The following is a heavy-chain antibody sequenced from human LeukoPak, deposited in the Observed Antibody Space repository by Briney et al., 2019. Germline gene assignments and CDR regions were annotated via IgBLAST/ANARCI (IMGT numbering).Heavy chain of an antibody. Sequence: GASVKVSCKASGGTFSSYAISWVRQAPGQGLEWMGGIIPIFGTANYAQKFQGRVTITADESTSTAYMELSSLRSEDTAVYYCARDRLPGSAGDPMDAFDIWGQGTMVTVSS. V-gene: IGHV1-69*13. CDR2: IIPIFGTA. D-gene: IGHD7-27*01. CDR1: GGTFSSYA. CDR3: ARDRLPGSAGDPMDAFDI. J-gene: IGHJ3*02.